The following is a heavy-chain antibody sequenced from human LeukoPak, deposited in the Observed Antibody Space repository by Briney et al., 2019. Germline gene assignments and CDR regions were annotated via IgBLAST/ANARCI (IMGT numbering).Heavy chain of an antibody. D-gene: IGHD3-22*01. CDR1: GYSISSGSYY. CDR3: ARDEDYYDSSGSYAFDI. Sequence: SETLSLTCAVSGYSISSGSYYWSWIRQPAGKGLEWIGRIYTSGSTNYNPSLKSRVTISVDTSKNQFSLKLSSVTAADTAVYYCARDEDYYDSSGSYAFDIWGQGTMVTVSS. V-gene: IGHV4-61*02. CDR2: IYTSGST. J-gene: IGHJ3*02.